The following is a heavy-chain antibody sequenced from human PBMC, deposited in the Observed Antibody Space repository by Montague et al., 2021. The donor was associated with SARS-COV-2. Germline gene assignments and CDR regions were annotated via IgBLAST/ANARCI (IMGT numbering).Heavy chain of an antibody. CDR3: ASQVPDFWSGIDY. Sequence: SETLSLTCTVSGGSISSYNWSWIRQPPGKELEWIGYTYYSGSTTYNPSFKSRVTRSLDTSKNQFSLKLCSVTAAATAVYYCASQVPDFWSGIDYWGQGTLVTVSS. D-gene: IGHD3-3*01. J-gene: IGHJ4*02. CDR1: GGSISSYN. CDR2: TYYSGST. V-gene: IGHV4-59*01.